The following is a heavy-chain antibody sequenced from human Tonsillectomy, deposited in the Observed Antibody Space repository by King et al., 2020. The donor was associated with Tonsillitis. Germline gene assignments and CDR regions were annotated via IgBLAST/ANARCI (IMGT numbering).Heavy chain of an antibody. Sequence: QLVQSGAEVKKPGSSVKVSCEFSGGTFTTYAISWVRQAPGQGLEWMGGIIPIFGSTHYARTFQNRVTITADRSTSTVYMELSSLRSDDTAVYHCARAHYDFWSVYLWGQGTMVTVSS. CDR2: IIPIFGST. D-gene: IGHD3-3*01. J-gene: IGHJ3*01. V-gene: IGHV1-69*06. CDR3: ARAHYDFWSVYL. CDR1: GGTFTTYA.